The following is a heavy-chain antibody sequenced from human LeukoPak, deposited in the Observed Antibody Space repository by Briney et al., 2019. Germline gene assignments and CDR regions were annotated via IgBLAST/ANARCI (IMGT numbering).Heavy chain of an antibody. V-gene: IGHV1-2*02. Sequence: ASVKLSCKASGYTFTGYYMHWVRQAPGQGLEWMGWINPNSGGTNYAQKFQGRVTMTRDTSISTAYMELSRLRSDDTAVYYCVTSRGYSGCHDYWGQGTLVTVSS. CDR2: INPNSGGT. D-gene: IGHD5-12*01. CDR3: VTSRGYSGCHDY. CDR1: GYTFTGYY. J-gene: IGHJ4*02.